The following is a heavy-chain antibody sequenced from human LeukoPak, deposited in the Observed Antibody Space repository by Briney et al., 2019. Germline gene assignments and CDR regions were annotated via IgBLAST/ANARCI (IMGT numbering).Heavy chain of an antibody. J-gene: IGHJ5*02. CDR2: IYYSGST. V-gene: IGHV4-59*01. D-gene: IGHD3-10*01. CDR3: ARAWFGETNWFDP. Sequence: SETLSLTCTVSGGSISSYYWSWIRQPPGKGLGWIGDIYYSGSTNYHPSLKSRVTISVDTSKIQFSLKLSSVTAADTAVYYCARAWFGETNWFDPWGQGTLVTVSS. CDR1: GGSISSYY.